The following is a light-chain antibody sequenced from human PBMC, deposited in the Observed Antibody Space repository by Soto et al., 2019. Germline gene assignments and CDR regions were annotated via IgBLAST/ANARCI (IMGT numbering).Light chain of an antibody. CDR1: QSVASKD. CDR3: QHYGGSSWT. CDR2: GAS. J-gene: IGKJ1*01. V-gene: IGKV3-20*01. Sequence: EIVLTQSPGTLSLSPGERATLSCRASQSVASKDLAWYQQKPGQAPRVLIFGASSRATGIPDKFSGSGSGTDFTLTISRLEPDDFAVYYCQHYGGSSWTFGQGTRVEVQ.